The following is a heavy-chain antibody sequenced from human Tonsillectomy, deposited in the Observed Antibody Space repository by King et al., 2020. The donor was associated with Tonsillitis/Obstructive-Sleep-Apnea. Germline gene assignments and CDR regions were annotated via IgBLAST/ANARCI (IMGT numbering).Heavy chain of an antibody. CDR2: IYPGDSDT. CDR1: GYSFTSYC. D-gene: IGHD5-12*01. Sequence: VQLVESGAEVKKPGESLKISCKGSGYSFTSYCIGWVRQMPGKGLEWMGIIYPGDSDTRYSPSFQGQVTISADKSISTAYLQWGSLKASDTAMYYCARQNSGYDYGGPDDAFDIWGQGTMVTVSS. CDR3: ARQNSGYDYGGPDDAFDI. J-gene: IGHJ3*02. V-gene: IGHV5-51*01.